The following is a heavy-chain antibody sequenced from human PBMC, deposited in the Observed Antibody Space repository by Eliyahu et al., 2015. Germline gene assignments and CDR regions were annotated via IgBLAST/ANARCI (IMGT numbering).Heavy chain of an antibody. V-gene: IGHV2-5*02. Sequence: QITLKESGPTLVKPTQTLTLTCTFSGFSLSTSGVGVGWIRQPPGKALEWLALIYWDDDKRYSPSLKSRLTITKDTSKNQVVLTMTNMDPVDTATYYCAHLPGKWELAMGAFDIWGQGTMVTVSS. D-gene: IGHD1-26*01. CDR2: IYWDDDK. CDR1: GFSLSTSGVG. CDR3: AHLPGKWELAMGAFDI. J-gene: IGHJ3*02.